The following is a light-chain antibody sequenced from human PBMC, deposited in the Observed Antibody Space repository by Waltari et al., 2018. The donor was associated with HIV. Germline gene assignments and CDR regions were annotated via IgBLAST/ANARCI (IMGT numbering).Light chain of an antibody. J-gene: IGLJ3*02. V-gene: IGLV3-25*03. Sequence: SYELTQPPSVSASPGQTARIPCSGDALPKQYVYWYQQRPGQAPVLGIYKDNERPSGIPERFSGSSSGTTVTLTISGVQAEDEADYYCQSVESSGSRVFGGGTKLTVL. CDR1: ALPKQY. CDR2: KDN. CDR3: QSVESSGSRV.